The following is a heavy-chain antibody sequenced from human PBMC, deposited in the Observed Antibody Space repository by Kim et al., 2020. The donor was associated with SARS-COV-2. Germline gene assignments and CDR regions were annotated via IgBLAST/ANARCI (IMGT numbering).Heavy chain of an antibody. J-gene: IGHJ4*02. V-gene: IGHV3-7*04. Sequence: GRFAISRDNAKNSLYLQMNSLRAEETAVYYCARDERYCSSTSCPPPFDYWGQGTLVTVSS. D-gene: IGHD2-2*01. CDR3: ARDERYCSSTSCPPPFDY.